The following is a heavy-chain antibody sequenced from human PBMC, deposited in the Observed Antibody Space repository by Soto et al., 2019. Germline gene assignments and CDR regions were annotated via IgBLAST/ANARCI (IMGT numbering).Heavy chain of an antibody. Sequence: QVELVQSGAEVKKPGASVKVSCQASEDTFTHYDINWVRQATGQGLEWMGWMNPNTGNIDYAHKFQGRLTMTRDTSQRTVYMELSSLRSDDTAVYYCVRRVASGHRSWFDPWGQGTLVTVSS. CDR2: MNPNTGNI. J-gene: IGHJ5*02. V-gene: IGHV1-8*02. D-gene: IGHD2-21*01. CDR1: EDTFTHYD. CDR3: VRRVASGHRSWFDP.